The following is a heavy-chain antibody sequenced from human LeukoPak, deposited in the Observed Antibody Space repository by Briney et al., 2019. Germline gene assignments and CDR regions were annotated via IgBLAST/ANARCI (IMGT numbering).Heavy chain of an antibody. D-gene: IGHD3-10*01. CDR3: ARATLTRHYYDSGSYYKGEDY. CDR2: ISSSSSTT. Sequence: PGGSLRLSCAASGFTFSTYSMNWVRQAPGKGLEWVSYISSSSSTTYYADSVKGRFTISRDNAKKSLYLQMNSLRAEDTAVYYCARATLTRHYYDSGSYYKGEDYWGQGTLVTVSS. V-gene: IGHV3-48*01. J-gene: IGHJ4*02. CDR1: GFTFSTYS.